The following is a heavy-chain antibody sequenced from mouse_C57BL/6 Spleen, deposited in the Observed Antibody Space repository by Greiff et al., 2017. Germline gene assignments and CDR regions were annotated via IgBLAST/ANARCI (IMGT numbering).Heavy chain of an antibody. CDR3: ARSTTVVPYFDY. CDR2: IDPNSGGT. CDR1: GYTFTSYW. J-gene: IGHJ2*01. V-gene: IGHV1-72*01. D-gene: IGHD1-1*01. Sequence: VQLQQPGAELVKPGASVKLSCKASGYTFTSYWMPWVKQRPGRGLEWIGRIDPNSGGTKYNEKFKGKATLAVDKPSSTAYLQLSSLTSEDSAVYYCARSTTVVPYFDYWGQGTTLTVSS.